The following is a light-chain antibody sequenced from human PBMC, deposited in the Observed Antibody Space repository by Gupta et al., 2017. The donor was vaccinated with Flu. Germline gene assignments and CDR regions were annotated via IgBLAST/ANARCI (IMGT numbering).Light chain of an antibody. Sequence: DIQMTQSPSTLSASVGDRVTIPCRASQSIDIWLAWYQQKSGKAPKALIYRASILESGVPSRFSGSGSGTEFTLTISSLQPDDFATYYCQQHNGYFGGGTKVEIK. J-gene: IGKJ4*01. V-gene: IGKV1-5*03. CDR2: RAS. CDR1: QSIDIW. CDR3: QQHNGY.